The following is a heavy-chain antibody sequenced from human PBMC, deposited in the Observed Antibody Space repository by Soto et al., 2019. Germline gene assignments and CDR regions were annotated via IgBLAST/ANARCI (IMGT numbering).Heavy chain of an antibody. CDR2: INPNSGGT. CDR1: GYTFTGYY. V-gene: IGHV1-2*02. J-gene: IGHJ6*02. Sequence: GASLKVSCKASGYTFTGYYMHWVRQPPGQGLEWMGWINPNSGGTNYAQKFQGRVTTTRDASISAAYMKMRRMRYDERPVYYCARSGIGGKRGMDVWRQVTTVTISS. CDR3: ARSGIGGKRGMDV. D-gene: IGHD3-10*01.